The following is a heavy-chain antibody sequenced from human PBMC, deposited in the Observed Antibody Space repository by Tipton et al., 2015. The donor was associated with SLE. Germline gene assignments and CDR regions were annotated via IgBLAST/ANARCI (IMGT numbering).Heavy chain of an antibody. CDR2: IYYSGST. D-gene: IGHD6-19*01. CDR1: GGSISSGDYY. J-gene: IGHJ4*02. CDR3: ARGPEQWLVNPHYFDY. V-gene: IGHV4-30-4*01. Sequence: TLSLTCTVSGGSISSGDYYWSWIRQPPGKGLEWIGYIYYSGSTYYNPSLKSRVTISVDTSKNQFSLKLSSVTAADTAVYYCARGPEQWLVNPHYFDYWGQETLVTVSS.